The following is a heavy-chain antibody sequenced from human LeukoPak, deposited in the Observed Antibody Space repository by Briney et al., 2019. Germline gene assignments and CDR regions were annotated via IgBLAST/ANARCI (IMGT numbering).Heavy chain of an antibody. CDR1: GYTFTSYY. D-gene: IGHD3-10*01. J-gene: IGHJ4*02. CDR2: INPSGGST. Sequence: ASVTASCKASGYTFTSYYMHWVRQAPGQGLEWMGIINPSGGSTSYAQKFQGRVSMTRDTSTSTVYMELSSLRSEDTAVYYCARLLGCFDYWGQGTLVTVSS. CDR3: ARLLGCFDY. V-gene: IGHV1-46*01.